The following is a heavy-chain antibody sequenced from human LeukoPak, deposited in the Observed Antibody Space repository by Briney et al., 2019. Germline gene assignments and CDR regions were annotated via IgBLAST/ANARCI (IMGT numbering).Heavy chain of an antibody. Sequence: PGGSLRLSCAASGFTFSSYSMNWVRQAPGKGLEWVASISSRSSYTYYADSVKGRFTISRDNAKNSLYLQMNSLRAEDTAVYYCAVSLIVVVPAAFDPWGQGTLVTVSS. D-gene: IGHD2-2*01. CDR2: ISSRSSYT. V-gene: IGHV3-21*01. J-gene: IGHJ5*02. CDR1: GFTFSSYS. CDR3: AVSLIVVVPAAFDP.